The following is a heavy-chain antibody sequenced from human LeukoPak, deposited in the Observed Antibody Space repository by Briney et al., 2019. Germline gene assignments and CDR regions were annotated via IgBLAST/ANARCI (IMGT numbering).Heavy chain of an antibody. Sequence: GGSLRLSCAASGFTFSNAWMSWVSQALGKGLEWVGRIKSKTDGGTTDYAAPVKGRFTISRDDSKNTLYLQMNSLKTEDTAVYYCTTDYRVLWFGELSSIDYWGQGTLVTVSS. CDR3: TTDYRVLWFGELSSIDY. CDR2: IKSKTDGGTT. D-gene: IGHD3-10*01. CDR1: GFTFSNAW. J-gene: IGHJ4*02. V-gene: IGHV3-15*01.